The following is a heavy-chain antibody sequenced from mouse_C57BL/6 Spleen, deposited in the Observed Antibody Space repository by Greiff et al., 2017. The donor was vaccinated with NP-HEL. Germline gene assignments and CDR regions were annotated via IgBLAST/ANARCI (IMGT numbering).Heavy chain of an antibody. CDR2: INPNNGGT. CDR1: GYTFTDYY. D-gene: IGHD1-1*01. V-gene: IGHV1-26*01. CDR3: ARYYDGWDV. Sequence: EVQLQQSGPELVKPGASVKISCKASGYTFTDYYMNWVKQSHGKSLEWIGDINPNNGGTSYNQKFKGKATLTVAKSSSTAYMELRSLTSEDSAGYYCARYYDGWDVWGTGTTVTVSS. J-gene: IGHJ1*03.